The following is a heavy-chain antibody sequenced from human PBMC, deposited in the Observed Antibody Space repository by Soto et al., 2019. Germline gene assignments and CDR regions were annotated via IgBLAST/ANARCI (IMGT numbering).Heavy chain of an antibody. CDR2: IYSGGST. D-gene: IGHD1-7*01. Sequence: PLGSLRLPCAVSEVTVCSSYMSWVRQAPGKGLEWVSVIYSGGSTYYADSVKGRFTISRDNSKNTLYLQMNSLRAEDTAVYYCARDLLELRANAFDIWGQGTMVTVSS. J-gene: IGHJ3*02. V-gene: IGHV3-53*01. CDR1: EVTVCSSY. CDR3: ARDLLELRANAFDI.